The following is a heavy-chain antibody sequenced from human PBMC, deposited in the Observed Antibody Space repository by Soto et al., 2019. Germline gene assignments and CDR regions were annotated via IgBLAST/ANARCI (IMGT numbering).Heavy chain of an antibody. CDR2: ISTTGRYI. J-gene: IGHJ4*02. CDR1: GFTFSDHS. Sequence: GGSLRLSCAGSGFTFSDHSMNWVRQAPGKGLEWVSSISTTGRYIYYADSMAGRLTISRDNAKNSVYLQINSLRGEDTAIYYCAAGTDTAMEQGADYWGQGTLVTVSS. V-gene: IGHV3-21*01. CDR3: AAGTDTAMEQGADY. D-gene: IGHD5-18*01.